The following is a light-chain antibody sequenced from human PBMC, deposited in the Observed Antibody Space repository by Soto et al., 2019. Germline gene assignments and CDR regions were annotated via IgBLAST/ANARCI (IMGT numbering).Light chain of an antibody. Sequence: EIVLTQSPATLSLSPGERATLSCRASQSVSSYLAWYQQKPGQAPRLLIYVASNRATGIPARFSGSGSGTDFTLTISSLEPEDFAVYYCQQRSNWPPPTFGQGTRLEIK. CDR3: QQRSNWPPPT. J-gene: IGKJ5*01. CDR1: QSVSSY. CDR2: VAS. V-gene: IGKV3-11*01.